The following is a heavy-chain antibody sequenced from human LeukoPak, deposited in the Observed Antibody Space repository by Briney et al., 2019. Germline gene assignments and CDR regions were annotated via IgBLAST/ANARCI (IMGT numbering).Heavy chain of an antibody. D-gene: IGHD4-23*01. CDR3: ARASRLDYGGFFDY. J-gene: IGHJ4*02. CDR2: INPNSGGT. V-gene: IGHV1-2*02. Sequence: GASVKVSCKASGYTFTGYYMHWVRQAPGQGLEWMGWINPNSGGTNYAQKFQGRVTMTRDTSISTAYMELSRLRSDDTAVYYCARASRLDYGGFFDYWGQGTLVTVSS. CDR1: GYTFTGYY.